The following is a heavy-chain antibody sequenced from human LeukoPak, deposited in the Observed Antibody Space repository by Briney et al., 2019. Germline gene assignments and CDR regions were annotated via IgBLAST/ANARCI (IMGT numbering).Heavy chain of an antibody. Sequence: PGGSLRLSCAASGFTFDDYAMHWVRQAPGKGLEWVSGISWNSGSIGYADSVKGRFTISRDNAENSLYLQMNSLRVEDTAVYYCARGRPHGNDYWGQGTLVTVSS. D-gene: IGHD4-23*01. CDR3: ARGRPHGNDY. CDR2: ISWNSGSI. J-gene: IGHJ4*02. CDR1: GFTFDDYA. V-gene: IGHV3-9*01.